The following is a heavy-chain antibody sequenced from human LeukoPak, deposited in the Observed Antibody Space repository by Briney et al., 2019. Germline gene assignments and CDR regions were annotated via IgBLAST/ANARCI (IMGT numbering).Heavy chain of an antibody. V-gene: IGHV3-7*03. CDR1: GFSFSRYW. CDR3: AMKAVPRPRLHDAFDF. D-gene: IGHD2-15*01. J-gene: IGHJ3*01. CDR2: IKPDGSEI. Sequence: GGSLRLSCEASGFSFSRYWMSWVRQAPVRGLEWVANIKPDGSEIYYVDSVKGRFTISRDNSKNTLYLQMNSLRADDTAVYYCAMKAVPRPRLHDAFDFWGQGTVVSVSS.